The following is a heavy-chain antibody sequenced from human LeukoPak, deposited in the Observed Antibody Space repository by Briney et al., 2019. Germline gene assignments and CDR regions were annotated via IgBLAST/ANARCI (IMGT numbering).Heavy chain of an antibody. CDR3: ASSMGSTDY. J-gene: IGHJ4*02. CDR2: INHRGST. Sequence: SETLSRTCAVYGESLSKYYWTWIRQSPGKGLEWFGEINHRGSTNLNPSLKSRVTLSVDTSKHQFSLKLTSVTAADAAVYYCASSMGSTDYWGEGALVTVSS. CDR1: GESLSKYY. V-gene: IGHV4-34*01. D-gene: IGHD1-26*01.